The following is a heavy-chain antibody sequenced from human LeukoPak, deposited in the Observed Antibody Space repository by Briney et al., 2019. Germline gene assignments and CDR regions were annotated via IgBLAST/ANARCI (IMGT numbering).Heavy chain of an antibody. D-gene: IGHD5-24*01. CDR1: GGTFSSYA. Sequence: SVKVSCKASGGTFSSYAISWVRQAPGQGLEWMGRIIPILGIANYAQKFQGRVTITADKSTSTAYMELSSLRSEDTAVYYCATSRDGYNPTFDYWGQGTLVTVSS. CDR3: ATSRDGYNPTFDY. V-gene: IGHV1-69*04. CDR2: IIPILGIA. J-gene: IGHJ4*02.